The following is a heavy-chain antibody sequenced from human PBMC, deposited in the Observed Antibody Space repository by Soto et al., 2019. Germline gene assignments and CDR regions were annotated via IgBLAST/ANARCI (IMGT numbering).Heavy chain of an antibody. CDR1: GGSISSYY. Sequence: SETLSLTCTVSGGSISSYYWSWIRQPPGKGLEWIGYIYYSGSTNYNPSLKSRVTISVDTSKNQFSLKLSSVTAADTAVYYCATSSGWSYYFDYWGQGTLVTVSS. D-gene: IGHD6-19*01. J-gene: IGHJ4*02. CDR2: IYYSGST. CDR3: ATSSGWSYYFDY. V-gene: IGHV4-59*01.